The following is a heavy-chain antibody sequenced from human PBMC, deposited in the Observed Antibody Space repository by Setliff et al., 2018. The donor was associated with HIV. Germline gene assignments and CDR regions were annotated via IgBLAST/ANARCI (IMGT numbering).Heavy chain of an antibody. V-gene: IGHV3-23*01. Sequence: GGSLRLSCGASGFTFTTYPMSWVRQAPGKGLEWVSAISGDGGDTAYADSLKGRFTISRDTSKNTLHLHMNSLRAEDTAVYYCARVERLPAGFYYYYYMDVWGKGTTVTVSS. J-gene: IGHJ6*03. CDR1: GFTFTTYP. D-gene: IGHD1-26*01. CDR3: ARVERLPAGFYYYYYMDV. CDR2: ISGDGGDT.